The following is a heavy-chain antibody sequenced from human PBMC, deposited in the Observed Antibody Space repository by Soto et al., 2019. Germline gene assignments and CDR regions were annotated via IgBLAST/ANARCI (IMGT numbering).Heavy chain of an antibody. CDR2: ISWNSVSI. J-gene: IGHJ4*02. CDR3: ARGPYCSGGTCFSGHVTDPYYFDY. D-gene: IGHD2-15*01. CDR1: GFTFDDYA. Sequence: VQLVESGGGLVQPGRSLRLSCAASGFTFDDYAMHWVRQAPEKGLEWVSGISWNSVSIAYGDAVKGRFTISRDNAKNSLYLQMNSLTPEDTALYYCARGPYCSGGTCFSGHVTDPYYFDYWGQGTLVTVSS. V-gene: IGHV3-9*01.